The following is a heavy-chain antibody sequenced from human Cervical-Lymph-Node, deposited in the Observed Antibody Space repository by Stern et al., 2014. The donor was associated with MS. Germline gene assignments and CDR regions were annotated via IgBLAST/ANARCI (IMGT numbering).Heavy chain of an antibody. Sequence: EDQLVESGPEVKRPGESLKISCQASGYTFTSYWIGWVRQMPGKGLEWIAVIFPGGSDIRYSPSFQGQITISPDKPSSTASLQWNNLKASDTAIYYCARQRYFDYWGQGTLVTVSS. CDR1: GYTFTSYW. CDR3: ARQRYFDY. J-gene: IGHJ4*02. CDR2: IFPGGSDI. V-gene: IGHV5-51*01.